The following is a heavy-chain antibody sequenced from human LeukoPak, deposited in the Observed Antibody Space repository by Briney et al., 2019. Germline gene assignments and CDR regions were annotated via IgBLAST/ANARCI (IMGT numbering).Heavy chain of an antibody. CDR1: GFTFSSYA. J-gene: IGHJ5*02. CDR3: AKDKGTYYYDSSGYYYP. V-gene: IGHV3-23*01. Sequence: GGSLRLSRAASGFTFSSYAMSWVRQAPGKGLEWVSGISGSGGSTNYADFVKGRFTISRDNSKNTLYLQMNSLRAEDTAVYYCAKDKGTYYYDSSGYYYPWGQGTLVTVSS. D-gene: IGHD3-22*01. CDR2: ISGSGGST.